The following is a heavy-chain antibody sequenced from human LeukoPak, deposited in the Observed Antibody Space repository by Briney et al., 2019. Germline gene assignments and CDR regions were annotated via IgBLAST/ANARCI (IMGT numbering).Heavy chain of an antibody. CDR1: GFTFDDYA. D-gene: IGHD5-18*01. V-gene: IGHV3-9*01. J-gene: IGHJ4*02. Sequence: GGSLRLSCAASGFTFDDYAMHWVRQAPGKGLKWVSSISWNSGNIGYADSVKGRFTVSRDNAKNSLYLQMNSLRAEDTALYYCAKGIRGYSYGYVYWGQGTLVTVSS. CDR3: AKGIRGYSYGYVY. CDR2: ISWNSGNI.